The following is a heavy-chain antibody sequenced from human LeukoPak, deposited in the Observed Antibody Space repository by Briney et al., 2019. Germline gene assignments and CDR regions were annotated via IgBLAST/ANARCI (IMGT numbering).Heavy chain of an antibody. CDR3: ARFGGGGDGYNYFDY. J-gene: IGHJ4*02. CDR2: IYYSGST. Sequence: PSQTLSLTCTVSGGSISSGGYSWSWIRQHPGKGLEWIGYIYYSGSTYYNPSLKSRATISVGTSKNQFSLKLSSVTAADTAVYYCARFGGGGDGYNYFDYWGQGTLVTVSS. V-gene: IGHV4-31*03. CDR1: GGSISSGGYS. D-gene: IGHD5-24*01.